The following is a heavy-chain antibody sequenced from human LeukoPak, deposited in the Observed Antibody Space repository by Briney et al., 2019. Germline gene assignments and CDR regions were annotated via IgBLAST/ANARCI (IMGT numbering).Heavy chain of an antibody. CDR3: ARQGSEIDY. J-gene: IGHJ4*02. Sequence: KSGGSLRLSCAASGFTLSHYYMTWIRQAPGEGLEWLSCISSSGDTIYYADSVKGRFTVSRDNAENSLYLQMNSLRAEDTAMYYCARQGSEIDYWGQGTLVTVSS. V-gene: IGHV3-11*01. CDR1: GFTLSHYY. CDR2: ISSSGDTI.